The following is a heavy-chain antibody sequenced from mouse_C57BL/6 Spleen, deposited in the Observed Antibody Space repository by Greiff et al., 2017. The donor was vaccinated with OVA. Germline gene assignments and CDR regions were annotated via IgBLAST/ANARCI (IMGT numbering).Heavy chain of an antibody. CDR2: IDPENGDT. J-gene: IGHJ2*01. CDR3: TRITTVGGY. D-gene: IGHD1-1*01. Sequence: EVQLQESGAELVRPGASVKLSCTASGFNIKDDYMHWVKQRPEQGLEWIGWIDPENGDTEYASKFQGKATITADTSSNTAYLQLSSLTSEDTAVYYCTRITTVGGYWGQGTTLTVSS. V-gene: IGHV14-4*01. CDR1: GFNIKDDY.